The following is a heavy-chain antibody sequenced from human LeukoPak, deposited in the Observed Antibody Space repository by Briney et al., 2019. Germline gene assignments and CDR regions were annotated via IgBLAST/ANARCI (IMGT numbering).Heavy chain of an antibody. D-gene: IGHD1-26*01. CDR1: GGTFSSYA. J-gene: IGHJ4*02. CDR2: IIPIFGTA. Sequence: GASVKVSCKASGGTFSSYAISWVRQAPGQGLEWMGGIIPIFGTANYAQKFQGRVTITADESTSTAYMELSSLRSEGTAVYYCARDLGGATRYFDYWGQGTLVTVSS. V-gene: IGHV1-69*13. CDR3: ARDLGGATRYFDY.